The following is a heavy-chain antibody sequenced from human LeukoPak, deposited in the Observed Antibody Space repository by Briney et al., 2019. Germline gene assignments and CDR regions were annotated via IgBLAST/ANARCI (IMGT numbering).Heavy chain of an antibody. Sequence: GGSLRLSCAASGFTFNSNYMSWVRQAPGKGLEWVSSVYSGGDTYYTGSVKGRFTISRDNSQNTLYLQMNSLRAEDTAVYYCAKDFTRVAARWFDYWGQGTLVTVSS. D-gene: IGHD2-15*01. V-gene: IGHV3-53*01. CDR1: GFTFNSNY. CDR2: VYSGGDT. CDR3: AKDFTRVAARWFDY. J-gene: IGHJ4*02.